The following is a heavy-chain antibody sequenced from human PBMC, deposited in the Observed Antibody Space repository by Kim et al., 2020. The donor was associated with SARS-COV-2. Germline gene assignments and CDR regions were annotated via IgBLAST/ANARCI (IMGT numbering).Heavy chain of an antibody. D-gene: IGHD1-26*01. J-gene: IGHJ4*02. V-gene: IGHV3-74*01. Sequence: VESWNGRFTISGDNAKTTVYLQMNSLRAGDTAVYYCARNHLKRGSNAVDYWGQGTLVTVSS. CDR3: ARNHLKRGSNAVDY.